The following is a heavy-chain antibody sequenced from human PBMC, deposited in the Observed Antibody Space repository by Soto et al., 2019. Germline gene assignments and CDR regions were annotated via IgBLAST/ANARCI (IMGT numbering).Heavy chain of an antibody. V-gene: IGHV3-74*01. D-gene: IGHD6-19*01. Sequence: TGGSLRLSCAASGFTFSSYGMHWVRQAPGKGLVWVSRINSDGSSTSYADSVKGRFTISRDNAKNTLYLQMNSLRAEDTAVYYCARVASSGWYAYYYGMDVWGQGTTVTVSS. CDR3: ARVASSGWYAYYYGMDV. CDR1: GFTFSSYG. J-gene: IGHJ6*02. CDR2: INSDGSST.